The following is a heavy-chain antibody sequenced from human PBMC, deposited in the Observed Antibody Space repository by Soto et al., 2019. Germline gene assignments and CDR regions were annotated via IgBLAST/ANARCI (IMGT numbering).Heavy chain of an antibody. D-gene: IGHD3-22*01. CDR3: ARDVSYYYDSSGYYEGANYVDY. CDR2: TYYRSKWYN. Sequence: SQTLSLTCAISGDSVSSNSAAWNWIRQSPSRGLEWLGRTYYRSKWYNDYAVSVKSRITINPDTSKNQFSLQLNSVTPEDTAVYYCARDVSYYYDSSGYYEGANYVDYWGQGTLVTVSS. J-gene: IGHJ4*02. CDR1: GDSVSSNSAA. V-gene: IGHV6-1*01.